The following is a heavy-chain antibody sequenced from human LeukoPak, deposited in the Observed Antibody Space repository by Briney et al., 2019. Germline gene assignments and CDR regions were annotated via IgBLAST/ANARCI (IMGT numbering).Heavy chain of an antibody. V-gene: IGHV3-7*01. J-gene: IGHJ4*02. CDR2: IHKDGSAK. CDR1: GFTFSGYW. Sequence: QPGGFLRLSCGASGFTFSGYWMSWVRQAPGKGLEWVANIHKDGSAKRYVDSVKGRFTISRDNAKSSLYLQMNSLRVEDTAVYYCARDRGSGADDSWGQGSLVTVSS. D-gene: IGHD3-10*01. CDR3: ARDRGSGADDS.